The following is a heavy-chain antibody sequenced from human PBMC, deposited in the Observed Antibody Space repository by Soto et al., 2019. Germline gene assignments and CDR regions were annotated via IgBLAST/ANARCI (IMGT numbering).Heavy chain of an antibody. J-gene: IGHJ4*02. D-gene: IGHD6-13*01. V-gene: IGHV1-18*01. CDR2: ISAYNGNT. Sequence: ASVKVSFKASGYTFTSYGISWVRQAPGQGLEWMGWISAYNGNTNYAQKLQGRVTMTTDTSTSTAYMELRSLRSDDTAVYYCAGHSSSWYCLDYWGQGTLVTVS. CDR3: AGHSSSWYCLDY. CDR1: GYTFTSYG.